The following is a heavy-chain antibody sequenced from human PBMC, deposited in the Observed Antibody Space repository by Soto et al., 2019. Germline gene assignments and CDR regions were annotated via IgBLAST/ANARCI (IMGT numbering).Heavy chain of an antibody. D-gene: IGHD1-26*01. CDR3: ARGEDPIVGALVDY. CDR2: IIPIFGTA. Sequence: SVKVSCKASGGTFSSYAISWVRQAPGQGLEWMGGIIPIFGTANYAQKFQGRVTITADESTSTAYMELSSLRSEDTAVYYCARGEDPIVGALVDYWGQGTLVTVSS. CDR1: GGTFSSYA. V-gene: IGHV1-69*13. J-gene: IGHJ4*02.